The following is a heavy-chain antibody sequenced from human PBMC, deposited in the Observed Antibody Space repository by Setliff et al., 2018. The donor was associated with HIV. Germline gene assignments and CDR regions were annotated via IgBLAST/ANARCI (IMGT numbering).Heavy chain of an antibody. Sequence: GESLTISCAASGFTFSSYSMNWVRQAPGKGLEWISYNGIINGAKHYADSMEGRFTISRDGAKNSLYLQMDSLRAEDTAVYYCVRDRDWAFDYWGQGSLVTVSS. J-gene: IGHJ4*02. CDR1: GFTFSSYS. CDR2: NGIINGAK. CDR3: VRDRDWAFDY. D-gene: IGHD3-9*01. V-gene: IGHV3-48*01.